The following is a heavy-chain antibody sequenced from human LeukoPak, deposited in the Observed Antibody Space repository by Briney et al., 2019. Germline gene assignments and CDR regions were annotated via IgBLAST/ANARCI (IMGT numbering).Heavy chain of an antibody. V-gene: IGHV1-8*01. Sequence: ASVTVSCKASGYTFRNFDINWVRQAPGQGLEWMGWINPKSRTRGHAQKFQGRITMTRNTSISTVYMELSSLRSEDTAVYYCAREVWSSGWYRPYYFDYWGQGTLVTVSS. CDR3: AREVWSSGWYRPYYFDY. CDR1: GYTFRNFD. D-gene: IGHD6-19*01. CDR2: INPKSRTR. J-gene: IGHJ4*02.